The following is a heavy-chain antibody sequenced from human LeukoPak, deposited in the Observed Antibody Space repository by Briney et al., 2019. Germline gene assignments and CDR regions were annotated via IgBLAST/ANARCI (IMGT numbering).Heavy chain of an antibody. CDR3: ARDSYYYDSSGYYYAQFDY. D-gene: IGHD3-22*01. V-gene: IGHV1-18*01. CDR2: ISAYNGNT. Sequence: ASVKVSCKASGYTFTSYGISWVRQAPGQGLGWMGWISAYNGNTNYAQKLQGRVTMTTDTSTSTAYMELRSLRSDDTAVYYCARDSYYYDSSGYYYAQFDYWGQGTLVTVSS. CDR1: GYTFTSYG. J-gene: IGHJ4*02.